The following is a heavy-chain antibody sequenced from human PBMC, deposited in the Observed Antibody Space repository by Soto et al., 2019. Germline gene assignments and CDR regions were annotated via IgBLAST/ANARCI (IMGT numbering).Heavy chain of an antibody. V-gene: IGHV3-23*04. CDR2: ISGSGGST. Sequence: VQLVQSGAEVKKPGSSVKVSCKASGGTFSSYAMSWVRQAPGKGLEWVSAISGSGGSTYYADSVKGRFTISRDNSKNTLYLQMNSLRAEDTAVYYCAKYPTPMIVVVISYYFDYWGQGTLVTVSS. CDR3: AKYPTPMIVVVISYYFDY. J-gene: IGHJ4*02. D-gene: IGHD3-22*01. CDR1: GGTFSSYA.